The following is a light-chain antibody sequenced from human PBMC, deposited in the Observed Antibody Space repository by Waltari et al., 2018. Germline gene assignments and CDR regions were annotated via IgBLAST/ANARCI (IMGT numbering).Light chain of an antibody. J-gene: IGLJ3*02. V-gene: IGLV1-44*01. CDR3: ASWDDNLNGPV. CDR2: TNS. Sequence: QSVLTQPPSASGTPGQRVPISCSGSSSNIGTYPVHWYQQLPGTAPKLLIYTNSERPSGVPDRFSGSKSGTSASLAISGLQSEDEADYYCASWDDNLNGPVFGGVTTLTVL. CDR1: SSNIGTYP.